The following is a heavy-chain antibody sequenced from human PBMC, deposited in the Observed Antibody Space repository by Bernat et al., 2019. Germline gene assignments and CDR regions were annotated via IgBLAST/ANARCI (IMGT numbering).Heavy chain of an antibody. CDR2: ILGDGSRT. D-gene: IGHD2-8*01. J-gene: IGHJ3*01. CDR1: GFTFSPYP. V-gene: IGHV3-64*01. Sequence: EAQLEGCGGGVVEPGGSVRLSCAASGFTFSPYPMHWVRQAPGEGLEYVSSILGDGSRTWYGKSVKGRCTISRDNSRNTLYLQMGSLRADDMAVYYRARDKDNGFSFDLGGQGTMVNVSS. CDR3: ARDKDNGFSFDL.